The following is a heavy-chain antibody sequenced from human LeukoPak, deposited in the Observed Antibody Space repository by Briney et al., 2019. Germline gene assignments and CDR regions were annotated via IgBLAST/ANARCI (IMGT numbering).Heavy chain of an antibody. D-gene: IGHD3-22*01. V-gene: IGHV4-34*01. Sequence: PSETLSLTCAVYGGSFSGYYWSWIRQPPGKGLEWIGEINHSGSTNCNPSLKSRVTISVDTSKNQFSLKLSSVTAADTAVYYCARDYDSSVGGFDPWGQGTLVTVSS. CDR1: GGSFSGYY. CDR3: ARDYDSSVGGFDP. J-gene: IGHJ5*02. CDR2: INHSGST.